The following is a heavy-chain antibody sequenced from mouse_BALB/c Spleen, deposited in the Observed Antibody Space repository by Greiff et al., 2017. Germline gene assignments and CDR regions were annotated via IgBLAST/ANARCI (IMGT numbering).Heavy chain of an antibody. CDR3: ARSDYYDYDVGAMDY. Sequence: EVNVVESGPSLVKPSQTLSLTCSVTGDSITSGYWNWIRKFPGNKLEYMGYISYSGSTYYNPSLKSRISITRDTSKNQYYLQLNSVTTEDTATYYCARSDYYDYDVGAMDYWGQGTSVTVSS. J-gene: IGHJ4*01. CDR2: ISYSGST. CDR1: GDSITSGY. D-gene: IGHD2-4*01. V-gene: IGHV3-8*02.